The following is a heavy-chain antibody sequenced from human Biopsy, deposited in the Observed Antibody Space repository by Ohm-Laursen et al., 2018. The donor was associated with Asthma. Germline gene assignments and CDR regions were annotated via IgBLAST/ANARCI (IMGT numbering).Heavy chain of an antibody. J-gene: IGHJ6*02. CDR2: IYYSGTT. D-gene: IGHD6-13*01. V-gene: IGHV4-39*01. Sequence: SQTLSLTWSLSSGSGGYMRSGNYYWGWIRQPPGKGLGSIGRIYYSGTTYYNPSLKSRVTVSEDTSKNQFSLKLTSVTAADTAVYYCVRGSSSWHHGPFHYYYGLDVWGQGTTATVSS. CDR3: VRGSSSWHHGPFHYYYGLDV. CDR1: SGSGGYMRSGNYY.